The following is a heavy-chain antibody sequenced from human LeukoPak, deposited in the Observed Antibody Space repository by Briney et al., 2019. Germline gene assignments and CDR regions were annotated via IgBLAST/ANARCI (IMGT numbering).Heavy chain of an antibody. CDR2: ISAYNGNT. V-gene: IGHV1-18*04. D-gene: IGHD3-9*01. Sequence: GATVKISCKASGYTFSDYYIHWVRQAPGQGLEWMGWISAYNGNTNYAQKLQGRVTMTTDTSTSTAYMELRSLRSDDTAVYYCARTTYYDIYGYFDYWGQGTLVTVSS. J-gene: IGHJ4*02. CDR1: GYTFSDYY. CDR3: ARTTYYDIYGYFDY.